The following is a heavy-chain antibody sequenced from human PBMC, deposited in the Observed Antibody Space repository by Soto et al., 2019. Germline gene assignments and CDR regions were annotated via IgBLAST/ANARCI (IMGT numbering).Heavy chain of an antibody. J-gene: IGHJ6*02. CDR1: GFTFGDYA. D-gene: IGHD6-19*01. V-gene: IGHV3-49*03. Sequence: GGSLILSCTASGFTFGDYAMSWFRQAPGKGLEWVGFIRSKAYGGTTEYAASVKGRFTISRDDSKSIAYLQMNSLKTEDTAVYYCTRGYIAVAGTDGMDVWGQGTTVTVSS. CDR3: TRGYIAVAGTDGMDV. CDR2: IRSKAYGGTT.